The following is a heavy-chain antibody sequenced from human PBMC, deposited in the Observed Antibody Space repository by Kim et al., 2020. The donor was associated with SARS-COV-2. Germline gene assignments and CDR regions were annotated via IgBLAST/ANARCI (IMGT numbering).Heavy chain of an antibody. Sequence: GGSLRLSCAASGFTFSSHAMSWVRQAPGKGLEWVSAITDSGGSTFYADSVKGRFTISRDNYMNTLYFQMNSLRVEDTAVYYCAKDMGELGWDYWGQGTL. CDR2: ITDSGGST. J-gene: IGHJ4*02. CDR3: AKDMGELGWDY. CDR1: GFTFSSHA. V-gene: IGHV3-23*01. D-gene: IGHD1-26*01.